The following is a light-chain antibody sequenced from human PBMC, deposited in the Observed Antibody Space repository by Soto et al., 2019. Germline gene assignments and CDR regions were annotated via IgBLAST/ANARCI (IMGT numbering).Light chain of an antibody. J-gene: IGKJ1*01. CDR3: QKYDSSQWT. CDR1: QSVSSNY. Sequence: EIVFTQSPDTLSLSPGERATLSCRARQSVSSNYLAWYQQKTCQTPRLLIYIAPTRAPGIPDRFRGSGSGIHFTLTFVRLEPEDFAVYYCQKYDSSQWTFGQGTKVEIK. V-gene: IGKV3-20*01. CDR2: IAP.